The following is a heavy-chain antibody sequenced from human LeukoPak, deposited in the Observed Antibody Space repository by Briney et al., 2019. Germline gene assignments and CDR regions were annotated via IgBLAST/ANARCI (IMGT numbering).Heavy chain of an antibody. CDR3: ATSSGWYPKYFDY. V-gene: IGHV3-23*01. D-gene: IGHD6-19*01. CDR2: ISGSGGDT. J-gene: IGHJ4*02. Sequence: GGSLRLSCAASGFTFDDYAMHWVRQAPGKGLEWVSAISGSGGDTYYADSVKGRFTISRDNSKNTLDLQKNSLRAEDTALYYCATSSGWYPKYFDYWGQGTLVTVSS. CDR1: GFTFDDYA.